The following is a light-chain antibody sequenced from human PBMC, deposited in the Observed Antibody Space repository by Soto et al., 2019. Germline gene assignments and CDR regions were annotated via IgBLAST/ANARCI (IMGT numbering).Light chain of an antibody. CDR1: QSISSY. CDR2: AAS. V-gene: IGKV1-39*01. Sequence: EIQMTQSPSSLSASVGDRVTITCRASQSISSYLNWYQQKPGQAPKLLIYAASSLQSGIPSRFSGSGSGTDFTLTISSLQPEYFATYYRQHSYSTPLTFGRGTKVEIK. CDR3: QHSYSTPLT. J-gene: IGKJ4*01.